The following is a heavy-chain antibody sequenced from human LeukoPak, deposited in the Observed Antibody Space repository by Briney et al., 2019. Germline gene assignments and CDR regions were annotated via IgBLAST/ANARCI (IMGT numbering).Heavy chain of an antibody. Sequence: GGSLKLSCAASGFAFSDYYMSWIRQAPGKGLEWLSYISSTSSFTNYADSVKGRFTISRDNAKNSLYLQMNSLRAEDTAVYYCARGTAAGRREFNFDYWGQGTLVTVSS. D-gene: IGHD6-13*01. CDR1: GFAFSDYY. J-gene: IGHJ4*02. V-gene: IGHV3-11*05. CDR2: ISSTSSFT. CDR3: ARGTAAGRREFNFDY.